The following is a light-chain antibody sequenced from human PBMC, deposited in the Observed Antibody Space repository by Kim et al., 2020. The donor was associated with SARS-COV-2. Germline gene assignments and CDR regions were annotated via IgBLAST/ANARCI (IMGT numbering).Light chain of an antibody. CDR3: RTWDTSLTVYV. V-gene: IGLV1-51*01. Sequence: GRRVPSSCSGSDFSIGNNYVSWYQPLPGAAPKLIIYDNDKRPSGIPVRFSASKSGTAATLGITGLQTGDEADYYCRTWDTSLTVYVFGTGTKVTVL. CDR2: DND. J-gene: IGLJ1*01. CDR1: DFSIGNNY.